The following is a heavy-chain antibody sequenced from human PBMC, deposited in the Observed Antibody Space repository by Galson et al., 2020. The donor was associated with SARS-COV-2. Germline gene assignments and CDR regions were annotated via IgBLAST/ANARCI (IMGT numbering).Heavy chain of an antibody. CDR3: ARDVADGDYLFDY. Sequence: GGSLIFSCAASGFTFSSYAMHWVRQAPGKGLEWVAVISYDGSNKYYADSVKGRFTISRDNSKNTLYLQMNSLRAEDTAVYYCARDVADGDYLFDYWGQGTLVTVSS. V-gene: IGHV3-30*04. CDR1: GFTFSSYA. J-gene: IGHJ4*02. CDR2: ISYDGSNK. D-gene: IGHD4-17*01.